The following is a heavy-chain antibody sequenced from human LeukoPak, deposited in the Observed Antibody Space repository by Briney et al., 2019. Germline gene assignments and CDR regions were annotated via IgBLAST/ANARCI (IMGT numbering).Heavy chain of an antibody. J-gene: IGHJ4*02. CDR1: GFTFSDYY. CDR2: ISSSGGAM. D-gene: IGHD1-26*01. Sequence: GGSLRLSCAASGFTFSDYYMSWIRQAPGKGLEWVSYISSSGGAMQYADSVEGRFTISRDNAKNSLFLQMNSLRVEDTAVYYCARAIGWELLWGLDYWGQGTLVTVSS. V-gene: IGHV3-11*04. CDR3: ARAIGWELLWGLDY.